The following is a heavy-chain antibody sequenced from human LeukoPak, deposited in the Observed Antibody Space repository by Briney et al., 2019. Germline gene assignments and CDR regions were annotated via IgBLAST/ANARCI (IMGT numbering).Heavy chain of an antibody. D-gene: IGHD2-21*01. Sequence: ASVKVSCKASRYTFTNYAMHWVRQAPGQRLEWMGWINAGNGNTKYSQKFQGRVTITRDTSASTAYMELSSLRSEDTAVYYCARDPEYSSAAFDIWGQGTMVTVSS. CDR2: INAGNGNT. V-gene: IGHV1-3*01. CDR3: ARDPEYSSAAFDI. J-gene: IGHJ3*02. CDR1: RYTFTNYA.